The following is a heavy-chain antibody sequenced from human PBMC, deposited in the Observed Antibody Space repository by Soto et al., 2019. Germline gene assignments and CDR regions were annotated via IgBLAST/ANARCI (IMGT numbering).Heavy chain of an antibody. D-gene: IGHD1-26*01. V-gene: IGHV1-2*02. CDR1: GYTFTGYY. CDR3: AKGGAIVAAGTRVYLYNAMDV. CDR2: INPNSGDT. J-gene: IGHJ6*02. Sequence: QVQLVQSGTEVKRPGGSVKVSCKASGYTFTGYYVHWVRQAPGQGLEWMGWINPNSGDTYLAQRFQGRVTMNRDTSTGTAYMELRGLTSDDTAEYYCAKGGAIVAAGTRVYLYNAMDVWGQGTTVTVSS.